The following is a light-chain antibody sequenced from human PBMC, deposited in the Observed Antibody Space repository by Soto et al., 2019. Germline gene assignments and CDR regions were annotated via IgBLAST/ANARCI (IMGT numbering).Light chain of an antibody. CDR2: GAS. Sequence: EIVMTQSPATLSVSPGERATLSCRASQGVSSNLAWYQQKPGQAPRLLIYGASSRATGIPARFSGSGSGTESTLTLTSMHSEDFAVASCQHYNNWPHSTFGQGTKVDIK. CDR3: QHYNNWPHST. CDR1: QGVSSN. V-gene: IGKV3D-15*01. J-gene: IGKJ1*01.